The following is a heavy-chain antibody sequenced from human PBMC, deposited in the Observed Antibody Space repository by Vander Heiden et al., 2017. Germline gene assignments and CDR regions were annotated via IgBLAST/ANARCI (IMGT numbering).Heavy chain of an antibody. CDR3: AKGYCGTTLCHLHS. D-gene: IGHD2-2*01. V-gene: IGHV3-9*03. CDR1: GFKFDDYA. CDR2: NSWNTGSI. Sequence: EVQPAESGGGLVQSGRSLRLTCAASGFKFDDYALHWVRQAPEKGLVWLSSNSWNTGSIRYADSVKGRFTISRDNAKNALFLQMNTVRGDDMALYYCAKGYCGTTLCHLHSWGQGTLVTVSS. J-gene: IGHJ4*02.